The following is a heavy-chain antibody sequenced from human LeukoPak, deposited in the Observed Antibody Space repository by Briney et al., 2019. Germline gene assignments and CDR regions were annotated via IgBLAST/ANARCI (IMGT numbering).Heavy chain of an antibody. Sequence: GGSLRLSCAASGFTFSSYGMHWVRQAPGKGLEWVAFIRYDGSNKYYADSVKGRFTISRDNPKNTLYLQMNSLRAEDTAVYYCAKDRKGSGYYDSSGYFDYWGQGTLVTVSS. CDR2: IRYDGSNK. V-gene: IGHV3-30*02. CDR1: GFTFSSYG. D-gene: IGHD3-22*01. J-gene: IGHJ4*02. CDR3: AKDRKGSGYYDSSGYFDY.